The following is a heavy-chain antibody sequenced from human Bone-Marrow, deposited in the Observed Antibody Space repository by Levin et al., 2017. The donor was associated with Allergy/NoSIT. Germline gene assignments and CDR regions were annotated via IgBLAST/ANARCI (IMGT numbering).Heavy chain of an antibody. D-gene: IGHD1-7*01. V-gene: IGHV3-7*01. CDR3: ARDAWNFDAFDI. CDR1: GFPFSSYW. CDR2: IKQDGSEK. Sequence: GESLKISCAASGFPFSSYWMSWVRQAPGKGLEWVANIKQDGSEKYYVDSVKGRFTISRDNAKKSLHLQMNSLTDEDTAVYYCARDAWNFDAFDIWGQGTMVIVSS. J-gene: IGHJ3*02.